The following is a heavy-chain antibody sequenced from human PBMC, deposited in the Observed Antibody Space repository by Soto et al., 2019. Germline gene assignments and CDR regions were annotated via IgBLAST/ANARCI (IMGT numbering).Heavy chain of an antibody. CDR2: IYYSGST. Sequence: QVQLQESGPGLVKPSQTLSLTCTVSGGSVSSGGYYCSWIRQHPGKGLEWIGYIYYSGSTYYNPSLKSRLTISVDTSQNQFSLKLTSVTAADTATNYCATHTWSGYFGGGGFFQHWGQGTLVTVSS. J-gene: IGHJ1*01. D-gene: IGHD3-3*01. V-gene: IGHV4-31*03. CDR1: GGSVSSGGYY. CDR3: ATHTWSGYFGGGGFFQH.